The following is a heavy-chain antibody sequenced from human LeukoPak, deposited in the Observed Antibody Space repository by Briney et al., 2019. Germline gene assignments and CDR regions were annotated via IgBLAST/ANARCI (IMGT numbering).Heavy chain of an antibody. CDR3: ARSIAADELNWFDP. V-gene: IGHV1-69*13. D-gene: IGHD6-13*01. J-gene: IGHJ5*02. CDR2: IIPIFGTA. Sequence: SVKASCKASGGTFSSYAISWVRQAPGQGLEWMGGIIPIFGTANYAQKFQGRVTITADESTSTAYMGLSSLRSEDTAVYYCARSIAADELNWFDPWGQGTLVTVSS. CDR1: GGTFSSYA.